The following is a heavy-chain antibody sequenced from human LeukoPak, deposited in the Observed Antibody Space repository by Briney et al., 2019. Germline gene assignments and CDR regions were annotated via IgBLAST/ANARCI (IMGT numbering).Heavy chain of an antibody. Sequence: SETLSLTCTVSGGSISSYYWSWIRQPPGKGLEWIGYIYYSGSTNYNPSLKSRVTISVDTSKNQFSLKLSSVTAADTAVYYCARLPIGYLYYFDYWGQGTLVTVSS. CDR2: IYYSGST. CDR3: ARLPIGYLYYFDY. V-gene: IGHV4-59*08. CDR1: GGSISSYY. J-gene: IGHJ4*02. D-gene: IGHD5-18*01.